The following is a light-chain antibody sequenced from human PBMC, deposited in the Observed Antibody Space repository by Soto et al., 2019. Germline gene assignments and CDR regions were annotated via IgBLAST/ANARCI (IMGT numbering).Light chain of an antibody. Sequence: DIQMTQSPSTLSASVGDRVTITCRASQSISSWLAWYQQKPGKAPYLLISDASSLERGVPSRFSGSGSGTEFTLTISSMQPEDFATYYCKQYNGYSRTFGQGTKVDIK. J-gene: IGKJ1*01. CDR2: DAS. V-gene: IGKV1-5*01. CDR3: KQYNGYSRT. CDR1: QSISSW.